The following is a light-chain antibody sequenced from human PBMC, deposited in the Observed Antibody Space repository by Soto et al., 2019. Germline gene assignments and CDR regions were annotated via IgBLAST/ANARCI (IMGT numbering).Light chain of an antibody. J-gene: IGLJ3*02. CDR1: SSDVGGHNC. CDR3: SSYAGSNNVV. V-gene: IGLV2-8*01. Sequence: QSALTQPPSASGSPGQSVTISCTGTSSDVGGHNCVSWYQQHPGKSPKLMIFEVSKRPSGVPDRFSGSKSGNTASLTVSGLQAEDEADYYRSSYAGSNNVVFGGGTKLTVL. CDR2: EVS.